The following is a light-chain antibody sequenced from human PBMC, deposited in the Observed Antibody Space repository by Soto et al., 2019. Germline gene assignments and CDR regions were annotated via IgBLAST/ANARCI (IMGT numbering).Light chain of an antibody. V-gene: IGLV1-47*01. J-gene: IGLJ3*02. CDR2: RND. Sequence: QPVLTQPPSTSGTPGQRVTISCSGSSSNIGSNYVYWYQQLPGTAPKLLIYRNDQRPSGVPDRFSGSKSGTSASLAISGLRSEDEADYYCAAWDDSLSAWVFGGGTKVTVL. CDR1: SSNIGSNY. CDR3: AAWDDSLSAWV.